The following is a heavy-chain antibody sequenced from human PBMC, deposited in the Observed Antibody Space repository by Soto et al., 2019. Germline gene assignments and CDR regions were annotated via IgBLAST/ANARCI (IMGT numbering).Heavy chain of an antibody. Sequence: SETLSLTCTVSGGSVSSSSSYWSWIRQPPGKGLEWIGYIYYSGSTNYNPSLKCRVTISLDTSKNQFFLNLSSVTAADTAVYYCAREEYNSGWYRYFHLWGQGTLVTVSS. CDR2: IYYSGST. V-gene: IGHV4-61*01. D-gene: IGHD6-19*01. J-gene: IGHJ1*01. CDR3: AREEYNSGWYRYFHL. CDR1: GGSVSSSSSY.